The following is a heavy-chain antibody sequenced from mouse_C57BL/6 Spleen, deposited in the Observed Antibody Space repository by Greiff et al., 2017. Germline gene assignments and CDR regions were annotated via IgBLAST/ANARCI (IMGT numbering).Heavy chain of an antibody. Sequence: EVKLMESGGGLVQPGGSLSLSCAASGFTFTDYYMSWVRQPPGKALEWLGFIRNKANGYTTEYSASVKGRFTISRDNSQSILYLQMNALRDEDSATYYCARYYGSSYAWFAYWGQGTLVTVSA. D-gene: IGHD1-1*01. J-gene: IGHJ3*01. CDR1: GFTFTDYY. CDR3: ARYYGSSYAWFAY. V-gene: IGHV7-3*01. CDR2: IRNKANGYTT.